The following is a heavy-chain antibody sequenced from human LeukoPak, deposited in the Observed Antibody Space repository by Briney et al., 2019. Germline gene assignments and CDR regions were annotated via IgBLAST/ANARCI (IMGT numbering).Heavy chain of an antibody. J-gene: IGHJ4*02. D-gene: IGHD4-17*01. CDR2: IRSKAYGGTT. CDR1: GFTFGDYA. Sequence: PGGSLRLSCTACGFTFGDYAMSWFRQAPGKGLEWVGFIRSKAYGGTTEYAAAVKGRFTISRDDSKSIAYLQMNSLKTEDTAVYYCTTPADYGDHVWDYWGQGTLVTVSS. V-gene: IGHV3-49*03. CDR3: TTPADYGDHVWDY.